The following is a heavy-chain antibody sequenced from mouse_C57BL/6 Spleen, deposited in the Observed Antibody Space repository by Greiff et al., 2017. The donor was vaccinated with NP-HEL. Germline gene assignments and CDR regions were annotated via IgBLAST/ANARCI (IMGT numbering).Heavy chain of an antibody. CDR2: INPNYGTT. CDR1: GYSFTDYN. Sequence: VHVKQSGPELVKPGASVKLSCKASGYSFTDYNMNWVKQSNGKSLEWIGVINPNYGTTSYNQKFKGKATLTVDQSSSTDYMQRNSLTSEDTAVYYCARKVLTGYAMDYWGQGTSGTVSS. J-gene: IGHJ4*01. V-gene: IGHV1-39*01. D-gene: IGHD4-1*01. CDR3: ARKVLTGYAMDY.